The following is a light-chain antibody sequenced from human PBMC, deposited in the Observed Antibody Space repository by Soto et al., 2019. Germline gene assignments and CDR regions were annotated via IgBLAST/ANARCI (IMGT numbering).Light chain of an antibody. Sequence: YELTQPPSMSVSPGQTARITCSGDPLTRQYVYWYQQKPGQAPLLVIYKDNERPSGIPERFSGSTSGTTGTLTISGVRAEDEADYYCQTADNSGTFLLFAGGTQLTVL. CDR2: KDN. CDR3: QTADNSGTFLL. V-gene: IGLV3-25*02. J-gene: IGLJ3*02. CDR1: PLTRQY.